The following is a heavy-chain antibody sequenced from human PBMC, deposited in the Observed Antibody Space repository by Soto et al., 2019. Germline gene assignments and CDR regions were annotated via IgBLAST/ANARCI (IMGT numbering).Heavy chain of an antibody. D-gene: IGHD2-8*01. V-gene: IGHV1-3*01. Sequence: ASVKVSCKASGYTFTSYAMHWVRQAPGQRLEWMGWINAGNGNTKYSQKFQGRVTITRDTSASTAYMELSSLKTEDTAVYYCTTDPHDIVLMVYAPGYYYYGMDVWGQGTTVTVSS. CDR1: GYTFTSYA. CDR2: INAGNGNT. J-gene: IGHJ6*02. CDR3: TTDPHDIVLMVYAPGYYYYGMDV.